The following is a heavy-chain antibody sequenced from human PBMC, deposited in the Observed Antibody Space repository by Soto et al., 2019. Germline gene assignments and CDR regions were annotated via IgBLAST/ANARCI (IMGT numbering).Heavy chain of an antibody. CDR2: IYYTGAT. J-gene: IGHJ1*01. Sequence: SETMCLTCSFVGFYIRSTLDCLGWVRPPPGKGLEWLGSIYYTGATQYNPSLEGRVTMSVDTSMNQFSLKLRFVTAADSAIYYSASEDREDNRGPGKWGQGTLVTVSS. CDR3: ASEDREDNRGPGK. D-gene: IGHD1-1*01. CDR1: GFYIRSTLDC. V-gene: IGHV4-39*01.